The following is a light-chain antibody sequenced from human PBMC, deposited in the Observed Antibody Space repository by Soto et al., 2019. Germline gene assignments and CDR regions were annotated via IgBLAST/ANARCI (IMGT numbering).Light chain of an antibody. CDR3: QQYGSSPFI. CDR2: NAA. V-gene: IGKV3-20*01. CDR1: QSVSNSF. J-gene: IGKJ3*01. Sequence: EIVLTQFPGTLSLSPGERVTLSCRASQSVSNSFLAWYQQKPGQAPRLLIYNAASRAGGIPDRFRGSGSGTDFTLTISRLEPEDFAVYYCQQYGSSPFIFGPGTKVEIK.